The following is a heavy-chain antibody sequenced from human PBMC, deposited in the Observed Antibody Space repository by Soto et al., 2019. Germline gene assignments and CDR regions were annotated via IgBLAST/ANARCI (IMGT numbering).Heavy chain of an antibody. CDR1: GFTFSSYA. D-gene: IGHD6-19*01. CDR2: ISGSGGST. Sequence: PGGFLRLSCAASGFTFSSYAMSWVRQAPGKGLEWVSVISGSGGSTYYADSVKGRFTISRDNFKNTLYLQMNSLRAEDTAVYYCAKSDSGGWWVNYFDYWGQGTLVTVSS. V-gene: IGHV3-23*01. J-gene: IGHJ4*02. CDR3: AKSDSGGWWVNYFDY.